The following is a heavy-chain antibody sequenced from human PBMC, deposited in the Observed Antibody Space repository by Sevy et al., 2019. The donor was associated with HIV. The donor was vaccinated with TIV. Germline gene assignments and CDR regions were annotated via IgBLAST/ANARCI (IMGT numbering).Heavy chain of an antibody. CDR3: AKDTSRVVAGTGYFDY. V-gene: IGHV3-9*01. CDR1: GFTFEDSA. J-gene: IGHJ4*02. D-gene: IGHD6-19*01. CDR2: ISWNSATR. Sequence: GGSLRLSCAASGFTFEDSAMHWVRQAPGKGLEWVSGISWNSATRGYADSVKGRFTISRDNAKNSLYLQMNGLRTEDTALYYCAKDTSRVVAGTGYFDYWGQGTLVTVSS.